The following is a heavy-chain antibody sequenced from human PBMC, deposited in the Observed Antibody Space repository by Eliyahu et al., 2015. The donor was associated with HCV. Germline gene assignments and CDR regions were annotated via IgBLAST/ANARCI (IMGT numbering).Heavy chain of an antibody. CDR3: ARVGYSYDSYYFDY. CDR2: INHSGST. V-gene: IGHV4-34*01. J-gene: IGHJ4*02. Sequence: QVQLQQWGAGLLKPSETLSLTCAVYGGSFSGYYWSWIRQPPGKGLEWIGEINHSGSTNYNPSLKSRVTISVDTSKNQFSLKLSSVTAADTAVYYCARVGYSYDSYYFDYWGQGTLVTVSS. CDR1: GGSFSGYY. D-gene: IGHD5-18*01.